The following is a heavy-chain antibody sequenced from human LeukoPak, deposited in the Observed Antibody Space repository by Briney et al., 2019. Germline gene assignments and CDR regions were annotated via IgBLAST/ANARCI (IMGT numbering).Heavy chain of an antibody. D-gene: IGHD3-9*01. CDR2: IYYSGST. V-gene: IGHV4-39*01. CDR1: GGSIRSSNHY. J-gene: IGHJ4*02. Sequence: SETLSLTCTVSGGSIRSSNHYWGWIRQPPGKGLEWIGSIYYSGSTYYNASLKSRVTISVDTSKNQFSLKMSSVTAADTAVYYCARQFNDILTYFDYWGQGTLVTVSS. CDR3: ARQFNDILTYFDY.